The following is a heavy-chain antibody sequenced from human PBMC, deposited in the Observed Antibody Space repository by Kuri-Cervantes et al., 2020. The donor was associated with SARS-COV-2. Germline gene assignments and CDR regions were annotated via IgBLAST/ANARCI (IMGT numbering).Heavy chain of an antibody. CDR2: ISWDGATT. Sequence: GGCLRLSSAASGFQFDDYTMHWVRQPPGKGLEWVSLISWDGATTYYADSVKGRFTISRDNSRNSLYLQMNVLRSEDTALYYCVKGQTGTTLSLDNWGQGTLVTVSS. CDR3: VKGQTGTTLSLDN. V-gene: IGHV3-43*01. D-gene: IGHD1-1*01. J-gene: IGHJ4*02. CDR1: GFQFDDYT.